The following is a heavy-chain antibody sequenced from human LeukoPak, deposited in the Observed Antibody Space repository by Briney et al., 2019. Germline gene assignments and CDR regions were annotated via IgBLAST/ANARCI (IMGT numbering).Heavy chain of an antibody. CDR1: GGTFSSYA. CDR3: ARSTLYCSSTSCYVSYYYGMDV. Sequence: SVKVSCKASGGTFSSYAISWVRQAPGQGLEWMGGIIPIFGTANYAQKFQGRVTITADKSTSTAYMELSSLRSEDTAVYCCARSTLYCSSTSCYVSYYYGMDVWGKGTTVTVSS. CDR2: IIPIFGTA. J-gene: IGHJ6*04. D-gene: IGHD2-2*01. V-gene: IGHV1-69*06.